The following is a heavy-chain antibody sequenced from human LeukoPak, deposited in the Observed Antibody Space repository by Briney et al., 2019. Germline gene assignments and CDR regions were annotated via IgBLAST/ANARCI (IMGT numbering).Heavy chain of an antibody. J-gene: IGHJ4*02. CDR1: GYSISSGYY. Sequence: SETLSLTRTVSGYSISSGYYWGWIRQPPGKGLEWIGSIYHSGSTNYNPSLKSRVTISVDKSKNQFSLKLSSVTAADTAVYYCARDAVRGYYFDYWGQGTLVTVSS. CDR2: IYHSGST. V-gene: IGHV4-38-2*02. CDR3: ARDAVRGYYFDY. D-gene: IGHD3-10*01.